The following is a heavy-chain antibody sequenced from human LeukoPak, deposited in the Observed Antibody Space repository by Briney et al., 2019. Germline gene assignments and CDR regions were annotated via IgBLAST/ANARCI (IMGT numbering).Heavy chain of an antibody. J-gene: IGHJ5*02. V-gene: IGHV4-31*03. CDR1: GGSISSGGYY. D-gene: IGHD6-6*01. CDR3: AREFPIAARLWFDP. CDR2: IYYSGST. Sequence: PSETLSLTCTVSGGSISSGGYYWSWIRQHPGKGLEWIGYIYYSGSTYYNPSLKSRVTISVDTSKNQFSLKLSSVTAADTAVYYCAREFPIAARLWFDPWGQGTLVTVSS.